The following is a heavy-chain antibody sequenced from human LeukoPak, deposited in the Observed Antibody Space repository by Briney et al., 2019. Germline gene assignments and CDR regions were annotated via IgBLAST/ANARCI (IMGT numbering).Heavy chain of an antibody. CDR2: MNPNSGNT. V-gene: IGHV1-8*03. CDR1: GYTFTSYD. Sequence: ASVKVSCKASGYTFTSYDINWVRQATGQGLEWMGWMNPNSGNTGYAQKFQGRVTITRNTSISTAYMELSSLRSEDTAVYYCARGKGGSYPFGYWGQGTLVTVSS. J-gene: IGHJ4*02. D-gene: IGHD1-26*01. CDR3: ARGKGGSYPFGY.